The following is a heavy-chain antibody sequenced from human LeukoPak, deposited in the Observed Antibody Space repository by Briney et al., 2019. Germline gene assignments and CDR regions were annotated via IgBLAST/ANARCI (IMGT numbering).Heavy chain of an antibody. CDR3: ARDKGDYGDYYWFDP. D-gene: IGHD4-17*01. V-gene: IGHV4-59*01. Sequence: SETLSLTCTVSGGSISSDYWSWIRQPPGKGLEWIGYIYHSGSTNYDPSLKSRVTISVHTSKNQFSLKLSSVTAADTAVYYCARDKGDYGDYYWFDPWGQGTLVTVSS. J-gene: IGHJ5*02. CDR2: IYHSGST. CDR1: GGSISSDY.